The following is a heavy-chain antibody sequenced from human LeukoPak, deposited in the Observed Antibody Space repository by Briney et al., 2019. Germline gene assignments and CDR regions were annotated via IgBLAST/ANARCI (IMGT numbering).Heavy chain of an antibody. CDR1: GGSISSYY. D-gene: IGHD3-10*01. CDR3: ARTMVRGVGGYYYMDV. Sequence: SETLSLTCTVSGGSISSYYWSWLRQPPGKGLEYIGYTHYSGATNYNPSLKSRVTISVDTSKNQFSLKLSSVTAADTAVYYCARTMVRGVGGYYYMDVWGKGTTVTIPS. CDR2: THYSGAT. J-gene: IGHJ6*03. V-gene: IGHV4-59*01.